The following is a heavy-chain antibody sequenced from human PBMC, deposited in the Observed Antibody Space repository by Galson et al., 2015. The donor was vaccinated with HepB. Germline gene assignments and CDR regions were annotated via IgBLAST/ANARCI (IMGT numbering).Heavy chain of an antibody. Sequence: ETLSLTCSVSGDPITRSTYYWGWVRQSPGKGLEWIGSIYYSGTTYYNPSLKSRVTISVDTSTNQFSLKLISVTAADTAVYYCVRRRVLWFGDVESGNWFGPWGQGILVTVSS. J-gene: IGHJ5*02. D-gene: IGHD3-10*01. CDR1: GDPITRSTYY. V-gene: IGHV4-39*01. CDR3: VRRRVLWFGDVESGNWFGP. CDR2: IYYSGTT.